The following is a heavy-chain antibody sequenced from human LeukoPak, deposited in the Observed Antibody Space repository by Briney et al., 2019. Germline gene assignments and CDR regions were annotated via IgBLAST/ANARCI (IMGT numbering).Heavy chain of an antibody. CDR2: ISRNSGYI. J-gene: IGHJ4*02. Sequence: KPGGSLRLSCAASGFTFSDYIMNWVRQAPGKGLKGVSSISRNSGYIYDADSVKGRFTISRDNAKNSLYLQMNNLRAEDTAVYYCARAASRSYYYFDYWGQGALVTVSS. V-gene: IGHV3-21*01. CDR3: ARAASRSYYYFDY. CDR1: GFTFSDYI. D-gene: IGHD2-21*01.